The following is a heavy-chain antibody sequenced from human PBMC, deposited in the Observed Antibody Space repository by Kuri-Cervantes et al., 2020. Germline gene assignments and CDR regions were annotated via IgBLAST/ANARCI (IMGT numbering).Heavy chain of an antibody. V-gene: IGHV1-2*02. Sequence: ASVKVSCKASGYTFTDYYIHWVRQAPGQGLEWMGWINPNSGGTNYAQKFQGRVTMTRDTSITTAYMELSRLRSDDTAVYYCARDPSVTGTTVFFMDVWGQGTTVTVSS. D-gene: IGHD1-7*01. J-gene: IGHJ6*02. CDR1: GYTFTDYY. CDR3: ARDPSVTGTTVFFMDV. CDR2: INPNSGGT.